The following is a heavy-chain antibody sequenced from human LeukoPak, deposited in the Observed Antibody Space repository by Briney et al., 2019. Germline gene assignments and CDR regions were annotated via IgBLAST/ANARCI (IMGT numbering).Heavy chain of an antibody. D-gene: IGHD5-18*01. CDR2: ISGSGGST. V-gene: IGHV3-23*01. CDR3: SKDRYSYGYDAFDI. CDR1: AFTFSSHA. Sequence: GGSLRLSCAASAFTFSSHAMSWVRQAPGKGLEWVSAISGSGGSTYYADSVKGRFTISRDNSKNTLYLQMNSLRAEDTAVYYCSKDRYSYGYDAFDIWGQGTMVTVSS. J-gene: IGHJ3*02.